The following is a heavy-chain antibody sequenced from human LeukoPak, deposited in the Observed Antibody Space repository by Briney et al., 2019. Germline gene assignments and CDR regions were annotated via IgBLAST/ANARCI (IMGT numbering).Heavy chain of an antibody. Sequence: SETLSLTCAVYGGSFSGYYWSWIRQPPGKGLEWIGEINRSGSTNYNPSLKSRVTISVDTSKNQFSLRLGSVTAADTAAYYCARGPRRYYDILTGYGGEYYFDYWGQGTLVTVSS. CDR2: INRSGST. J-gene: IGHJ4*02. CDR1: GGSFSGYY. CDR3: ARGPRRYYDILTGYGGEYYFDY. V-gene: IGHV4-34*01. D-gene: IGHD3-9*01.